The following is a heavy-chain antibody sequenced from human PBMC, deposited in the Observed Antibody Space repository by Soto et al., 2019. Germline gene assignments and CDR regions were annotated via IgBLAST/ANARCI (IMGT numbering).Heavy chain of an antibody. D-gene: IGHD3-9*01. CDR1: GGSLSSGGYN. J-gene: IGHJ4*02. CDR3: ARVPVYDILTGYPAGGSDY. CDR2: IYYSGRT. Sequence: QVQLQESGPGLVKPSQTLSLTCTVSGGSLSSGGYNWSWIRQHPGKGLEWIGYIYYSGRTYYNPSLKSRVTISVDTSKNQFSLKLSSVTAADTAVYYCARVPVYDILTGYPAGGSDYWGQGTLVTVSS. V-gene: IGHV4-31*03.